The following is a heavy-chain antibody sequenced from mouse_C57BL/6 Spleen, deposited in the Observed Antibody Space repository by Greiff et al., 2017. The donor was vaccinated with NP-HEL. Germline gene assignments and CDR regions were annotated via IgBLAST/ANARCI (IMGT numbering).Heavy chain of an antibody. CDR3: ARSGGTGAMDY. V-gene: IGHV1-26*01. CDR2: INPNNGGT. J-gene: IGHJ4*01. Sequence: VQLQQSGPELVKPGASVKISCKASGYTFTDYYMNWVKQSHGKSLEWIGDINPNNGGTSYNQKFKGKATLTVDKSSSTAYMELRSLTSEDSAVYYCARSGGTGAMDYWGQGTSVTVSS. CDR1: GYTFTDYY. D-gene: IGHD2-14*01.